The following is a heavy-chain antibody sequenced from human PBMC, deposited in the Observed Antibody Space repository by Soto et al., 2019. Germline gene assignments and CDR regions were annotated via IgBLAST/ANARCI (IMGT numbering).Heavy chain of an antibody. J-gene: IGHJ4*02. CDR1: GYTFTGYY. CDR2: INPNSGGT. Sequence: GASVKVSCKASGYTFTGYYMHWVRQAPGQGLEWMGWINPNSGGTNYAQKFQGWVTMTRGTSISTAYMELSRLRSDDTAVYYCARDRVDFRIGGSGSYYWLESPYYFDYWGQGTLVTVSS. CDR3: ARDRVDFRIGGSGSYYWLESPYYFDY. V-gene: IGHV1-2*04. D-gene: IGHD3-10*01.